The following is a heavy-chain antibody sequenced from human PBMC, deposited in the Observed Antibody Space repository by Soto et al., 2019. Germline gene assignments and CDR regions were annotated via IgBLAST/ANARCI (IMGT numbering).Heavy chain of an antibody. D-gene: IGHD3-3*01. CDR2: IYYSGGT. V-gene: IGHV4-59*01. CDR3: ARADYDFSSGYPYCFDS. Sequence: TLSLTCTVSGGSISSYYWSWTRQHPGKGLEWIGYIYYSGGTNYNPSLKSRVTISVDPSKNHFSLNLSSVTASDTAVYSCARADYDFSSGYPYCFDSWGQRTLVTVSS. J-gene: IGHJ5*01. CDR1: GGSISSYY.